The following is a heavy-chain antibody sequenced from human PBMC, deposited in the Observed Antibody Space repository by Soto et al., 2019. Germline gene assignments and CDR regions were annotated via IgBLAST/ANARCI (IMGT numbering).Heavy chain of an antibody. V-gene: IGHV3-11*06. CDR2: ISGSSGSK. CDR3: ARYAAEVSTFFDQ. D-gene: IGHD5-12*01. J-gene: IGHJ4*02. CDR1: GFIFNEYY. Sequence: PGGSLRLSCAASGFIFNEYYMSWIRQAPGKGLEWLSNISGSSGSKKYADAGKGRFTISRDNAKKSLYLEMSSLRAEDTAMYYCARYAAEVSTFFDQWGQGTLVTVSS.